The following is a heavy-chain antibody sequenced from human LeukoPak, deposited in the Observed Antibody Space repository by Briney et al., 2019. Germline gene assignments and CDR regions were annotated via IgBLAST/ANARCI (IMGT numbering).Heavy chain of an antibody. Sequence: SETLSLTCAVYGGSFSGYYWSWIRQPPGKGLEWIGEINHSGSTNYNPSLKSRVTISVDTSKNQFSLELSSVTAADTAVYYCARKDIVLMVYDYWGQGTLVTVSS. J-gene: IGHJ4*02. D-gene: IGHD2-8*01. CDR2: INHSGST. V-gene: IGHV4-34*01. CDR1: GGSFSGYY. CDR3: ARKDIVLMVYDY.